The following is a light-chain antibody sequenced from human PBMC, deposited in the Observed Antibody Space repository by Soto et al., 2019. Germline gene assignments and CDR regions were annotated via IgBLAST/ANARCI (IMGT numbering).Light chain of an antibody. J-gene: IGLJ2*01. V-gene: IGLV3-21*01. CDR2: DNR. CDR3: QVWDTSSDHPV. CDR1: NIGIKD. Sequence: SSELTQPPSVPVAPGQTASISCGGNNIGIKDVYWYQQQPGQAPVLVIYDNRDRPSGILERFSGSNSGNTATLTISRVEAGDEADYYCQVWDTSSDHPVFGGGTKLTVL.